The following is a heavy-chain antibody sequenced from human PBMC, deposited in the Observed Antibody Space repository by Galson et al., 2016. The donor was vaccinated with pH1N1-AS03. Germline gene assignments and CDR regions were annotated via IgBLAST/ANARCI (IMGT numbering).Heavy chain of an antibody. CDR1: GDNFISYA. Sequence: SVKVSCKASGDNFISYAIHWVRQAPGQSLEWMGRISPGNGNTQFSQKFQGKVTLTTDESATTAYMELSSLRSEDTAVYYCATLYTDGFTAFDYWGQGTLVTVPS. D-gene: IGHD5-18*01. J-gene: IGHJ4*02. CDR2: ISPGNGNT. V-gene: IGHV1-3*01. CDR3: ATLYTDGFTAFDY.